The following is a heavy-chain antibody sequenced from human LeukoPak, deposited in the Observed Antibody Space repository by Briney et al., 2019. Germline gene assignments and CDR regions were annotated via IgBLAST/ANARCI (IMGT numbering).Heavy chain of an antibody. Sequence: GGSLRLSCTTSGFIFGDYAMSWVRQAPGKGLEWVSLIRGRVYGATTEYAASVKGRFAMSRDDSKSIAYLQMNSLKSEDTGVYHCARDHSLDYGNWFHPWGQGTLVTVSS. D-gene: IGHD3-16*01. CDR1: GFIFGDYA. CDR3: ARDHSLDYGNWFHP. J-gene: IGHJ5*02. CDR2: IRGRVYGATT. V-gene: IGHV3-49*04.